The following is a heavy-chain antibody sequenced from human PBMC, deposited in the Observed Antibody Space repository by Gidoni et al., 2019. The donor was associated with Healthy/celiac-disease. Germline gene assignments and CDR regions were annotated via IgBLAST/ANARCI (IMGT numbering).Heavy chain of an antibody. J-gene: IGHJ6*02. CDR2: INHSGST. CDR3: ARGRVYYYGSGSYYTRHLYYYYYGMDV. V-gene: IGHV4-34*01. Sequence: QVQLQQWGAGLLKPSETLSLTCAVYGGSFSGYYWSWIRQPPGKGLEWIGEINHSGSTNYNPSLKSRVTISVDTSKNQFSLKLSSVTAADTAVYYCARGRVYYYGSGSYYTRHLYYYYYGMDVWGQGTTVTVSS. D-gene: IGHD3-10*01. CDR1: GGSFSGYY.